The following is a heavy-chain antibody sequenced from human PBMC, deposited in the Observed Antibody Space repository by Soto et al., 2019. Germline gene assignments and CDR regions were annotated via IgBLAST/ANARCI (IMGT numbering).Heavy chain of an antibody. CDR1: GGTFSSYA. CDR2: LIPIFGTA. J-gene: IGHJ6*02. Sequence: QVQLVQSGAEVKKPGSSVKVSCKASGGTFSSYAISWVRQAPGQGLEWMGGLIPIFGTANYAQKFQGRVTITADKSTSTAYMELSSLRSEDTAVYYCATTSVQLERRPYYYYYGMDVWGQGTTVTVSS. CDR3: ATTSVQLERRPYYYYYGMDV. V-gene: IGHV1-69*06. D-gene: IGHD1-1*01.